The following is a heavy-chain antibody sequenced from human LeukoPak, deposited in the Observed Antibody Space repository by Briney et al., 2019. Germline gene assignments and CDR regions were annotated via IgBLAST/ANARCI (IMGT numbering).Heavy chain of an antibody. CDR2: INPSGGST. V-gene: IGHV1-46*01. CDR1: GYTFTSYY. J-gene: IGHJ6*03. D-gene: IGHD2-2*01. CDR3: ARDFGGYCSSTSCYDYYYYYMDV. Sequence: ASVKVSCKASGYTFTSYYMHWVRQAPGQWLEWMGIINPSGGSTSYAQKFQGRVTMTMDTSTSTVYMELSSLRSEDTAVYYCARDFGGYCSSTSCYDYYYYYMDVWGKGTTVTVSS.